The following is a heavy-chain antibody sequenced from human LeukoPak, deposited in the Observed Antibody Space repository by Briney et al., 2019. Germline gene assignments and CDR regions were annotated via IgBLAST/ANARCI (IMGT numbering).Heavy chain of an antibody. Sequence: SETLSLTCTVSGGSISSYYWSWIRQPAGKGLEWIGRIYTSGSTYYNPSLKSRVTISVDTSKNQFSLKLSSVTAADTAVYYCARSTMVQGIAAVDAFDIWGQGTMVTVSS. D-gene: IGHD3-10*01. CDR2: IYTSGST. CDR3: ARSTMVQGIAAVDAFDI. J-gene: IGHJ3*02. CDR1: GGSISSYY. V-gene: IGHV4-4*07.